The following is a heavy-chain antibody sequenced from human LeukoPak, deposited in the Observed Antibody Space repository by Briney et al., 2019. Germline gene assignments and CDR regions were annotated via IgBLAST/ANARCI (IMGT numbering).Heavy chain of an antibody. CDR1: GYSISSGYY. CDR3: ARPYYYDSSGLRGFFFY. Sequence: SETLSLTCTVSGYSISSGYYWGWIRQPPGKGLEWIGSIYYSGSTNYNPSLKSRVTISVDTSKNQFSLKLSSVTAADTAVYYCARPYYYDSSGLRGFFFYWGQGTLVTVSS. D-gene: IGHD3-22*01. V-gene: IGHV4-38-2*02. CDR2: IYYSGST. J-gene: IGHJ4*02.